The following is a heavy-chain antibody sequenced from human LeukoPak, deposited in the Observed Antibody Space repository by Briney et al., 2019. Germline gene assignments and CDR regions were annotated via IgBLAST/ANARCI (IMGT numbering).Heavy chain of an antibody. Sequence: GGSLRLSCAASGFTFSSYNMNWVRQAPGKGLEWVSSISSSSSYIYYADSVKGRFTISRDNAKNSLYLQMNSLRAEDTAGYYCAELGITMIGGVWGKGTTVTISS. J-gene: IGHJ6*04. CDR1: GFTFSSYN. CDR2: ISSSSSYI. V-gene: IGHV3-21*01. D-gene: IGHD3-10*02. CDR3: AELGITMIGGV.